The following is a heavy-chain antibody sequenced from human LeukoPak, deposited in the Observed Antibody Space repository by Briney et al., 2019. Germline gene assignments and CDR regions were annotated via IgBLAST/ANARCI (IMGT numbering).Heavy chain of an antibody. Sequence: GGSLTLSCAGSGFSYSTYSMNWVRQAPGKGLEWVSGITGSGANTYYADSVKGRFTISRDNSKNTLYLRMNSLRAEDTAVYYCYYYDSSGFYPQTKIDYWGQGTLVTVSS. V-gene: IGHV3-23*01. J-gene: IGHJ4*02. D-gene: IGHD3-22*01. CDR2: ITGSGANT. CDR1: GFSYSTYS. CDR3: YYYDSSGFYPQTKIDY.